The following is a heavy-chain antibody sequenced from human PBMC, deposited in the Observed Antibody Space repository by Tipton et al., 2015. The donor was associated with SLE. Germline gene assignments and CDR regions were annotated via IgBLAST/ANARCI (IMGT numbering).Heavy chain of an antibody. V-gene: IGHV4-31*03. D-gene: IGHD4-17*01. CDR2: VYYSGNT. J-gene: IGHJ3*02. Sequence: TLSLTCSVSGGSINVGFYYWGWIRQHPGKGLEWIGNVYYSGNTNYNPSLRSRVTISLDTSKNQFSLKLNSLTAADTAVYYCARQGTTVTTAFDIWGQGTMVTVSS. CDR3: ARQGTTVTTAFDI. CDR1: GGSINVGFYY.